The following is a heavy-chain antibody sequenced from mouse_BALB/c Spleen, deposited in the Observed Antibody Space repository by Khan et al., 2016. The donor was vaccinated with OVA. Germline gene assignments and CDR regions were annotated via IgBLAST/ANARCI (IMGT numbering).Heavy chain of an antibody. CDR1: GYTFTTYT. V-gene: IGHV1-4*01. D-gene: IGHD3-2*01. CDR3: ERSGQLGLRGEFNY. Sequence: QVQLQQSGAELARPGASVKMSCKTSGYTFTTYTLHWVKQRPGRSLEWIGYINTSNDYTKYNQKFKDKSTFTADKSSSTVYMQLSSLTHEDSAVYDGERSGQLGLRGEFNYWGQGTLVTVSA. J-gene: IGHJ3*01. CDR2: INTSNDYT.